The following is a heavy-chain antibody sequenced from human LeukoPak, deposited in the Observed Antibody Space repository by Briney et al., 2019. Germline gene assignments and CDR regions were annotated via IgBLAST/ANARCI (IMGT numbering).Heavy chain of an antibody. Sequence: GGSLRLSCAASGFTFRSYWMHWVRQAPGRGLVWVAAINSDGTTTTYGDSVKGRFTISRDNATNTLFLQMNSLRAEDTAVYYCASGSIAVAGTSYWGQGTLVTVSS. CDR2: INSDGTTT. CDR1: GFTFRSYW. J-gene: IGHJ4*02. V-gene: IGHV3-74*01. D-gene: IGHD6-19*01. CDR3: ASGSIAVAGTSY.